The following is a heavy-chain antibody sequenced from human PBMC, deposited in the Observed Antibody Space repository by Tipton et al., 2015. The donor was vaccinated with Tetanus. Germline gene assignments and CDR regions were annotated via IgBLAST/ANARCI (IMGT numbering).Heavy chain of an antibody. D-gene: IGHD2-2*01. J-gene: IGHJ5*02. CDR1: GFPFHSYH. V-gene: IGHV4-4*07. CDR2: VDRSGTT. Sequence: LRLSCATSGFPFHSYHMAWVRQAPGKGLEWIGRVDRSGTTTYNPSLKGRVTMSLDTSKNQFSLKLTSVTAADTAMYYCARGSDIVVVPGVTRADWFDPWGQGTLVTVSS. CDR3: ARGSDIVVVPGVTRADWFDP.